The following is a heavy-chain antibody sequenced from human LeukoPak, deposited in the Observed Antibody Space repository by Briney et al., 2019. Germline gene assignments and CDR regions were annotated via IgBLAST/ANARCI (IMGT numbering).Heavy chain of an antibody. V-gene: IGHV3-13*05. Sequence: GGSLRLSCAASGFTFNSYDMHWVRQATGKGLEWVSAITPAGDPSYPGSVKGRFTISRENARNSLYLQMNSLRAGDTAVYYCARYYGGYSTGFDYWGQGTLVTVSS. CDR2: ITPAGDP. J-gene: IGHJ4*02. D-gene: IGHD5-12*01. CDR3: ARYYGGYSTGFDY. CDR1: GFTFNSYD.